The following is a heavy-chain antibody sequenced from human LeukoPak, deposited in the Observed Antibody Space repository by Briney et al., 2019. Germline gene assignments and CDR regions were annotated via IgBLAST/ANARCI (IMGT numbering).Heavy chain of an antibody. V-gene: IGHV3-7*01. CDR3: ARDGGGNGEDLDC. D-gene: IGHD3-16*01. CDR2: IKPDGSET. Sequence: VGSLRLSCAASGFTLSSNWMTWVCQAPGKGQERVANIKPDGSETYYVDSVKGRFTISRDNAKNTLYLQMSSMRAEDTAVYYCARDGGGNGEDLDCWGQGTLVTVSS. J-gene: IGHJ4*02. CDR1: GFTLSSNW.